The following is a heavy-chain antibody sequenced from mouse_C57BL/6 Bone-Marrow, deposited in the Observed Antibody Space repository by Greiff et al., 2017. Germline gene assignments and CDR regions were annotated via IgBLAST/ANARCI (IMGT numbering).Heavy chain of an antibody. CDR1: GFTFSSYA. V-gene: IGHV5-4*03. CDR3: ARGELRSYYYAMDY. CDR2: ISDGGSYT. J-gene: IGHJ4*01. D-gene: IGHD1-1*01. Sequence: EVKLMESGGGLVKPGGSLKLSCAASGFTFSSYAMSWVRQTPEKRLEWVATISDGGSYTYYPDNVKGRFTISRDNAKHNLYLQMSHLKSEDTAMYYCARGELRSYYYAMDYWGQGTSVTVSS.